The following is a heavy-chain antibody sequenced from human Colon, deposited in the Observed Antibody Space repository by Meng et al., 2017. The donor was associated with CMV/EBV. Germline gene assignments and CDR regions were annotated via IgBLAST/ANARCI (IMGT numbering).Heavy chain of an antibody. CDR3: ARSTYDEFWSGHGLAV. CDR1: GFNFDDYG. D-gene: IGHD3-3*01. J-gene: IGHJ6*02. V-gene: IGHV3-20*04. CDR2: VNWKGSST. Sequence: GESLKISCIASGFNFDDYGMNWVRQVPGKGPEWVAGVNWKGSSTTYADSVKGRFTISRDNAKKLLFLQMNSLRDEDTALYYCARSTYDEFWSGHGLAVWGQGTTVTVSS.